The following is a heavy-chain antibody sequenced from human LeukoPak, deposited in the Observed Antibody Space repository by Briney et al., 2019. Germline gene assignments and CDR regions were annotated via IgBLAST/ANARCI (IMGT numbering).Heavy chain of an antibody. V-gene: IGHV1-8*01. CDR1: GYTFTSYD. Sequence: ASVKVSCKASGYTFTSYDINWVRQATGQGLEWMGWMNPNSGNTGYAQKFQGRVTMTRNTSISTAYMELSSLRSEDTAVYYCARVRGSTSQGTLGYYYYMDVWGKGTTVTVSS. D-gene: IGHD2-2*01. CDR2: MNPNSGNT. CDR3: ARVRGSTSQGTLGYYYYMDV. J-gene: IGHJ6*03.